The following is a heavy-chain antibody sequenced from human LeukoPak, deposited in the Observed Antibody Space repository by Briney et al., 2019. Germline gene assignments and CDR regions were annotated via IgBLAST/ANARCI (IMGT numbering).Heavy chain of an antibody. J-gene: IGHJ4*02. Sequence: ASVKVSCKASGYTFTSYAMHWVRQAPGQRLEWMGWINAGNGNTKYSQKFQGRVTITRDTSASTAYMELSSLRSEDTAVYYCATDRPYDSSGYYFYYWGQGTLVTVSS. D-gene: IGHD3-22*01. V-gene: IGHV1-3*01. CDR3: ATDRPYDSSGYYFYY. CDR1: GYTFTSYA. CDR2: INAGNGNT.